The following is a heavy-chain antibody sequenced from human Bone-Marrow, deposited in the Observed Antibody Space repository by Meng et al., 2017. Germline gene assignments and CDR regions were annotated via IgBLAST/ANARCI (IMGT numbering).Heavy chain of an antibody. CDR3: ARKAGNCISTTCYSLDY. CDR1: GGIFSNYV. V-gene: IGHV1-69*05. D-gene: IGHD2-2*01. J-gene: IGHJ4*02. CDR2: INAVFGTT. Sequence: SVKVSCKALGGIFSNYVIGWVRQAPGQGLEWMGGINAVFGTTNYAQKFQGRVTITTDESTSTVYMELARLTSEDTAVYFCARKAGNCISTTCYSLDYWGQGTLVTVSS.